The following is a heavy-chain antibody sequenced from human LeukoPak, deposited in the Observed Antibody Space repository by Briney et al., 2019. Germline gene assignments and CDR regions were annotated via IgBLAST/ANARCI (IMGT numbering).Heavy chain of an antibody. D-gene: IGHD2-2*01. CDR3: AKSYCSSTSCRNWFDP. Sequence: PGGSLRLSCAASGFTFSSYEMNWVRQAPGKGLEWVSYISSSGSTIYYADSVKGRFTISRDNAKNSLYLQMHSLRAEDTAVYYCAKSYCSSTSCRNWFDPWGQGTLVTVSS. V-gene: IGHV3-48*03. CDR1: GFTFSSYE. J-gene: IGHJ5*02. CDR2: ISSSGSTI.